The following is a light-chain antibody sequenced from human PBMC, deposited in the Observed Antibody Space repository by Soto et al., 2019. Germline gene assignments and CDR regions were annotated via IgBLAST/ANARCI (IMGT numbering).Light chain of an antibody. V-gene: IGKV3-20*01. J-gene: IGKJ1*01. CDR3: QQYGSSPRT. CDR1: QSVSSSY. CDR2: GAS. Sequence: EIVLTQSPGTLSLSPGERATLSCRASQSVSSSYLAWYQQKPGQAPRLLIYGASSRATGIPDRFSGSGSGTGFTLTISRLEPEDCAVYYCQQYGSSPRTFGQGTKGAIK.